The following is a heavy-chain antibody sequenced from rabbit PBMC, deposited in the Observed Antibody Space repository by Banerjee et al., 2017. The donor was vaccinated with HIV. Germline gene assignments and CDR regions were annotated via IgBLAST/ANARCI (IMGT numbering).Heavy chain of an antibody. J-gene: IGHJ4*01. CDR2: IYGGSSGNT. V-gene: IGHV1S45*01. Sequence: QEQLVESGGGLVQPEGSLTLTCKASGFDFSNNYWICWVRQAPGKGLEWIACIYGGSSGNTHYASWAKGRFTISKTSSTTVTLQMTSLTAADTATYFCARTDSIHVGSSDFWGQGTLVTVS. CDR1: GFDFSNNYW. CDR3: ARTDSIHVGSSDF. D-gene: IGHD8-1*01.